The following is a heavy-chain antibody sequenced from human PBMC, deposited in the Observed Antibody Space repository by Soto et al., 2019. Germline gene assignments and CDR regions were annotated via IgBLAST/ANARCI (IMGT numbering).Heavy chain of an antibody. CDR1: GASIPTYSINSYY. Sequence: AVYLTCTVSGASIPTYSINSYYWSWLRQSPGKGLEWIGYIYDRGSTNYSPSLMSRVSISIDTSKNEFSLKLSSVTAADTAVYYRARPNSGYVAFDLWGQGTMVTVSS. CDR2: IYDRGST. CDR3: ARPNSGYVAFDL. D-gene: IGHD5-12*01. J-gene: IGHJ3*01. V-gene: IGHV4-59*01.